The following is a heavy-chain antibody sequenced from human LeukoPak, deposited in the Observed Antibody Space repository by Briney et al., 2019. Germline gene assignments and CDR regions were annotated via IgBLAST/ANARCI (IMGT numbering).Heavy chain of an antibody. Sequence: PSETLSLTCAVSGTSFSSYYWSWIRQPPGKGLEWIVEVNHSGYTNDNPSLKSRVTISVDTSKNQFSLRLRSVTAADTAVYFCARMTTGHDFWGQGTLVTVSS. V-gene: IGHV4-34*01. CDR1: GTSFSSYY. J-gene: IGHJ4*02. D-gene: IGHD4-17*01. CDR3: ARMTTGHDF. CDR2: VNHSGYT.